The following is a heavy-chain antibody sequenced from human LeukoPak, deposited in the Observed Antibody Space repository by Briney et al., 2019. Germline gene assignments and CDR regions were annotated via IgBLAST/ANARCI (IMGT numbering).Heavy chain of an antibody. V-gene: IGHV1-2*02. CDR1: GYTFTSYC. CDR3: ARDPAVAADNWFDP. D-gene: IGHD6-19*01. CDR2: INPNSGGT. Sequence: ASVKVSCKASGYTFTSYCMHWVRQAPGQGLEWMGWINPNSGGTNYAQKFQGRVTMTRDTSISTAYMELSRLISDDTAVYYCARDPAVAADNWFDPWGQGTLVTVSS. J-gene: IGHJ5*02.